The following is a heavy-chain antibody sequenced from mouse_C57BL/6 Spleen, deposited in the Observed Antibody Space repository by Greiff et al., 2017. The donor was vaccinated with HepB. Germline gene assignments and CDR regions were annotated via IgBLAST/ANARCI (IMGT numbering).Heavy chain of an antibody. CDR3: ARSWALYSNQFAY. Sequence: QVQLKQPGAELVKPGASVKLSCKASGYTFTSYWMHWVKQRPGRGLEWIGRIDPNSGGTKYNEKFKSKATLTVDKPSSTAYMQLSSLTSEDSAVYYCARSWALYSNQFAYWGQGTLVTVSA. CDR2: IDPNSGGT. CDR1: GYTFTSYW. D-gene: IGHD2-5*01. V-gene: IGHV1-72*01. J-gene: IGHJ3*01.